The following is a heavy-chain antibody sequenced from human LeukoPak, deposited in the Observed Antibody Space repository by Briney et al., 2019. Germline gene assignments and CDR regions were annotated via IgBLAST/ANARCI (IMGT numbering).Heavy chain of an antibody. V-gene: IGHV4-39*01. CDR1: GDSISSGGFY. D-gene: IGHD6-13*01. J-gene: IGHJ4*02. CDR3: ARALGAAAEEYYFDY. CDR2: IYYSGTT. Sequence: SETLSLTCTVSGDSISSGGFYWGWVRQPPGKGLDWVGNIYYSGTTYYSPSLKSRVTISVDASNNQFSLKLSSVTAADTAVYYCARALGAAAEEYYFDYWGQGTLVTVSS.